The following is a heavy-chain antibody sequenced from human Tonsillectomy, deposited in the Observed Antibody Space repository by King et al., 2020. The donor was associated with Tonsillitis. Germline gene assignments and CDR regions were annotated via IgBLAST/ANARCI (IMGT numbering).Heavy chain of an antibody. CDR3: ARDLSPYCSGGSCYSFDY. CDR1: GFTFSNYA. CDR2: ISYDGSNK. D-gene: IGHD2-15*01. Sequence: VQLVESGGGVVQPGRSLRLSCAASGFTFSNYAMHWVRQAPGKGLEWVAVISYDGSNKYYADSVKGRFTISRDNSKNTLYLQMNSLRAEDTAGYYCARDLSPYCSGGSCYSFDYWGQGTLVTVSS. J-gene: IGHJ4*02. V-gene: IGHV3-30-3*01.